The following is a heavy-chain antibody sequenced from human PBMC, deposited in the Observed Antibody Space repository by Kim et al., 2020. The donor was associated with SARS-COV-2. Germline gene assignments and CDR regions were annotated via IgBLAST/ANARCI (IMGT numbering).Heavy chain of an antibody. D-gene: IGHD3-10*01. CDR3: ARGFCRDGSHV. Sequence: GGSLRLSCAVFRFTFNNYWINWVRHAPGKGLEWVSRISSDGSNTDYADSVEGRFTISRDNAENTLYLQMNSLRAEDTAVYYCARGFCRDGSHVWGQGTGVSVSS. CDR2: ISSDGSNT. V-gene: IGHV3-74*01. CDR1: RFTFNNYW. J-gene: IGHJ6*02.